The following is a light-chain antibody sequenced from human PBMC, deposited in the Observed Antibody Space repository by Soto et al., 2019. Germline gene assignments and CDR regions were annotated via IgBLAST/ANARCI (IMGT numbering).Light chain of an antibody. CDR3: QQYNNWRQT. CDR2: GAS. CDR1: QRVSSN. V-gene: IGKV3-15*01. J-gene: IGKJ1*01. Sequence: IVMTQSPATLSVSPGERATLSCRASQRVSSNVAWYQQKPGQAPRLLLYGASARATGVPARFSGSGSGTQFTRTISSLQSEDFAVYYCQQYNNWRQTFGQGTKVDIK.